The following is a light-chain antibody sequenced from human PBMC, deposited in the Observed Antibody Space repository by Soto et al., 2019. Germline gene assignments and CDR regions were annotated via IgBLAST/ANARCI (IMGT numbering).Light chain of an antibody. CDR2: GAS. Sequence: EIVLTQTPGTLSLSPGERATLSCRASQSVISNYLAWYQQKPGQAPRVLIHGASTRATGIPDRFSGSGSGTDFTLTISRLEPEDFAVYYCLQYGSSPRTFGQGTKVE. V-gene: IGKV3-20*01. CDR3: LQYGSSPRT. CDR1: QSVISNY. J-gene: IGKJ1*01.